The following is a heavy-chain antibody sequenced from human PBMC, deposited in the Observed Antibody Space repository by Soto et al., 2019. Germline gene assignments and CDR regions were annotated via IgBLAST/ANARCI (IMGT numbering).Heavy chain of an antibody. V-gene: IGHV3-23*01. D-gene: IGHD3-22*01. Sequence: GGSLRLSCAASGFTFSSYAMSWVRQAPGKGLEWVSAISGSGGSTYYADSVKGRFTISRDNSKNTLYLQMNSLRAEDTAVYYCAKEGGTWGYYYDSSGYFDAFDIWGQGTMVTVSS. CDR2: ISGSGGST. CDR1: GFTFSSYA. J-gene: IGHJ3*02. CDR3: AKEGGTWGYYYDSSGYFDAFDI.